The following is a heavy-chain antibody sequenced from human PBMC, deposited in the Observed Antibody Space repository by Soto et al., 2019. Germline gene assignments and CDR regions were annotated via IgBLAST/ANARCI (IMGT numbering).Heavy chain of an antibody. CDR2: ISYDGSNK. V-gene: IGHV3-30-3*01. D-gene: IGHD4-17*01. Sequence: QVQLVESGGGVVQPGRSLRLSCAASGFTFSSYAMHWVRQAPGKGLEWVAVISYDGSNKYYADSVKGRFTISRDNSKNTLYLQMTSLRAEDTAVYYCARLTTVTTTPLDAFDIWGQGTMVTVSS. CDR1: GFTFSSYA. J-gene: IGHJ3*02. CDR3: ARLTTVTTTPLDAFDI.